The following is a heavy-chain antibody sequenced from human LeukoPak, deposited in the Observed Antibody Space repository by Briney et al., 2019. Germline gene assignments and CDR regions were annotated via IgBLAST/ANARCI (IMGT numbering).Heavy chain of an antibody. CDR2: IKQDGSEK. CDR1: GFTFSSYW. Sequence: PGGSLRLSCVASGFTFSSYWMSWVRQAPGKGLEWVANIKQDGSEKYYVDSVKGRFTISRDNAKDSVYLQMNSLRAEDTAIYYCARHEDIVDVVAATDWGQGTLVTVSS. J-gene: IGHJ4*02. CDR3: ARHEDIVDVVAATD. V-gene: IGHV3-7*01. D-gene: IGHD2-15*01.